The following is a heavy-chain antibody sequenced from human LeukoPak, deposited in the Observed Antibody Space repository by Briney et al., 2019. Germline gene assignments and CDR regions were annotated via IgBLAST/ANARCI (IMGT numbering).Heavy chain of an antibody. J-gene: IGHJ4*02. V-gene: IGHV3-30*02. CDR3: AKDLSGGDYGDYEE. CDR1: GFTFSSYG. Sequence: GGSPRLSCAASGFTFSSYGMHWIRQAPGKGLEWVAFIRYDGSNKYYADSVKGRFTISRDNSKNTLYLQMNSLRAEDTAVYYCAKDLSGGDYGDYEEWGQGTLVTVSS. D-gene: IGHD4-17*01. CDR2: IRYDGSNK.